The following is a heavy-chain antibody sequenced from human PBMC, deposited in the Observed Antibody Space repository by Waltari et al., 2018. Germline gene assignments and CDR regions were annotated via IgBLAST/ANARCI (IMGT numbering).Heavy chain of an antibody. Sequence: QVQLQQWGAGLLMPSETMSPPCAVYGGSFSGYCWSWNGPPTGKGLEWIGEINHGGSNNYNPSLKSRVTISVDTSKNQFSLKLSSVTAADTAVYYCAREGRAARLWPRYGMDVWGQGTTVIVSS. CDR1: GGSFSGYC. D-gene: IGHD6-6*01. CDR3: AREGRAARLWPRYGMDV. CDR2: INHGGSN. J-gene: IGHJ6*02. V-gene: IGHV4-34*01.